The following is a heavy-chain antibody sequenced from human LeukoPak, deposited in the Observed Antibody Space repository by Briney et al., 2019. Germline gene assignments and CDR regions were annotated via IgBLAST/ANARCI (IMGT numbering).Heavy chain of an antibody. D-gene: IGHD5-24*01. CDR2: IKTDGSFS. CDR1: GFTFTSYW. V-gene: IGHV3-74*01. CDR3: AKVPGLSRAGYFDY. J-gene: IGHJ4*02. Sequence: GGSLRLSCAASGFTFTSYWMHWVRQAPGKGLVWVSRIKTDGSFSNYADSVKGRFSISRDNAKSTLYLQMNGLRAEDTAVYYCAKVPGLSRAGYFDYWGQGTLVTVSS.